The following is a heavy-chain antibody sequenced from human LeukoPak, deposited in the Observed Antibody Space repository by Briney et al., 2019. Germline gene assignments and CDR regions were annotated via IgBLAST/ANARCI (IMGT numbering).Heavy chain of an antibody. CDR2: INSDGSST. CDR1: GFTFSSYW. V-gene: IGHV3-74*01. Sequence: GGSLRLSCAASGFTFSSYWMHWVRQAPGKGLVWVSRINSDGSSTSYADSVKGRFTISRDNAKNTLYLQMNSLRAEDTAVYYCAGGRSYYYGMDVWGQGTTVTVSS. D-gene: IGHD1-26*01. J-gene: IGHJ6*02. CDR3: AGGRSYYYGMDV.